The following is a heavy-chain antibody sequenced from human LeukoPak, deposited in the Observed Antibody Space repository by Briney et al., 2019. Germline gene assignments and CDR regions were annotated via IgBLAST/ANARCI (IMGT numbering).Heavy chain of an antibody. V-gene: IGHV4-30-2*01. CDR2: IYYSGST. CDR3: ARETGDRVAFDI. J-gene: IGHJ3*02. D-gene: IGHD3-10*01. Sequence: SETLSLTCAVSGGSISSGGYSWSWIRQPPGKGLERIGYIYYSGSTSYNPSLKSRVTISIDTSKNQFSLKLSSVTAADTAVYYCARETGDRVAFDIWGQGTMVTVSS. CDR1: GGSISSGGYS.